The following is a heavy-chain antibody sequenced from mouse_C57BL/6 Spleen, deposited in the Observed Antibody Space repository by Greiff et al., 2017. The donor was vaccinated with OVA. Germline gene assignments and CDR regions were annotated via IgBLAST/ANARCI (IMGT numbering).Heavy chain of an antibody. Sequence: VKLVESGPGLVQPSQSLSITCTVSGFSLTSYGVHWVRQSPGKGLEWLGVIWSGGSTDYNAAFISRLSISKDNSKSQVFFKMNSLQADDTAIYYCARKGDYDGDYYAMDYWGQGTSVTVSS. CDR1: GFSLTSYG. CDR2: IWSGGST. D-gene: IGHD2-4*01. V-gene: IGHV2-2*01. CDR3: ARKGDYDGDYYAMDY. J-gene: IGHJ4*01.